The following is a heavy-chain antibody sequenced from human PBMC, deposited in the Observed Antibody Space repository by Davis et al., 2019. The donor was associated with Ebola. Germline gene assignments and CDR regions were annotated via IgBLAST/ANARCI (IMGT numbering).Heavy chain of an antibody. V-gene: IGHV4-59*01. J-gene: IGHJ4*02. CDR2: IYYSGST. CDR1: GGSISSYC. CDR3: AREGRAVGSIDY. Sequence: PSETLSLTCTVSGGSISSYCWSWIRQPPGKGLEWIGYIYYSGSTNYNPSLKSRVTISVDTSKNQFSLKLSSVAAADTAVYYCAREGRAVGSIDYWGQGTLVTVSS. D-gene: IGHD6-19*01.